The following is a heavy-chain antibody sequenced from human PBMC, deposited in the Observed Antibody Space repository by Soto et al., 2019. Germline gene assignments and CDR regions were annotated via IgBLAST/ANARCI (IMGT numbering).Heavy chain of an antibody. CDR3: AAHKYSSSWYPLPFDY. V-gene: IGHV4-39*01. CDR1: GGSISSSSYY. Sequence: QLQLQESGPGLVKPSETLSLTCTVSGGSISSSSYYWGWIRQPPGKGLEWIGSIYYSGSTYYNPSLKSRVTISVDTSKNQFSLKLSSVTAADTAVYYCAAHKYSSSWYPLPFDYWGQGTLVTVSS. J-gene: IGHJ4*02. D-gene: IGHD6-13*01. CDR2: IYYSGST.